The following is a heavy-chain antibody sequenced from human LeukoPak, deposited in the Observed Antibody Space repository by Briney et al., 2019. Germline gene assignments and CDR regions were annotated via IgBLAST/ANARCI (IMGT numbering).Heavy chain of an antibody. D-gene: IGHD6-19*01. Sequence: GGSLRLSCAASGFTFNSYWMNWVRQAPGKELEWVANIKRDGSEKYYVDSVKGRFTISRDNAKNSLDLQMNSLRVEDTAVYYCARLGPASSGWPESFDYWGQGTLVTVSS. V-gene: IGHV3-7*03. CDR2: IKRDGSEK. J-gene: IGHJ4*02. CDR1: GFTFNSYW. CDR3: ARLGPASSGWPESFDY.